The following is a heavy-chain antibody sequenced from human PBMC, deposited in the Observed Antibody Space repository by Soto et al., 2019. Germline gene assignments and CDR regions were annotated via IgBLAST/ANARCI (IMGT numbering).Heavy chain of an antibody. CDR3: ARGVYNTIFGVVSLDY. Sequence: PSETLSLTCAVYGGSFSGYYWTWIRQSPGRGLEWIGEINHRGSTNSNPSLKSRVTISVDTSKNQFSLKLSSVTAADTAVYYCARGVYNTIFGVVSLDYWGQGALVTVSS. J-gene: IGHJ4*02. D-gene: IGHD3-3*01. CDR2: INHRGST. CDR1: GGSFSGYY. V-gene: IGHV4-34*01.